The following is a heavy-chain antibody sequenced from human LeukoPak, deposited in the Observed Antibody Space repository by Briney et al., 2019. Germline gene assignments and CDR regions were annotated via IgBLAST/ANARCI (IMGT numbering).Heavy chain of an antibody. V-gene: IGHV3-7*01. D-gene: IGHD3-3*01. J-gene: IGHJ4*02. Sequence: GGSLRLSCAASGFTFNSYWMSWVRQAPGKGLEWVANIKQDGSEKYYVDSVKGRFTISRDNAQNSLYLQMNSLRVEDTAVYYCARDDVAPVNDFWSDYWGQGTLVTVSS. CDR1: GFTFNSYW. CDR2: IKQDGSEK. CDR3: ARDDVAPVNDFWSDY.